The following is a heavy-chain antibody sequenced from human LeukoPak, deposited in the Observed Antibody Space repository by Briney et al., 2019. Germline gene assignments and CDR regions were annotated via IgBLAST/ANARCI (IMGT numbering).Heavy chain of an antibody. Sequence: ASVKVSCKASGGTFSSYAISWVRQAPGQGLEWMGRIIPILGIANYAQKFQGRVTITADKSTSTAYMELSSLRSEDTAVYYCARKYYDSSGYPYYFDYWGQGTPATISS. J-gene: IGHJ4*02. V-gene: IGHV1-69*04. CDR1: GGTFSSYA. D-gene: IGHD3-22*01. CDR3: ARKYYDSSGYPYYFDY. CDR2: IIPILGIA.